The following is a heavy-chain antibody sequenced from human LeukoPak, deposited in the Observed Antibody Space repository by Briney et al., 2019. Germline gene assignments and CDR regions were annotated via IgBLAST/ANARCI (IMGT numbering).Heavy chain of an antibody. CDR3: AKNGVVVGVSDY. CDR2: IGSSSSTI. D-gene: IGHD2-15*01. J-gene: IGHJ4*02. V-gene: IGHV3-48*01. Sequence: PGGSLRLSCAISGFTFSDYGMNWVRQAPGKGLGWISYIGSSSSTIYYADSVKGRFTIFRDNAKNSLSLQMNSLRGEDTAVYYCAKNGVVVGVSDYWGQGTLVTVSS. CDR1: GFTFSDYG.